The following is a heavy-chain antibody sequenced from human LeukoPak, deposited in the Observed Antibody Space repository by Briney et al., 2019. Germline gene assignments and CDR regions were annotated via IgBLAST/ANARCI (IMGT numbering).Heavy chain of an antibody. CDR2: IYYSGST. V-gene: IGHV4-59*01. Sequence: SETLSLTCTVSGGSISSYYWSWIRQPPGKGLEWIGYIYYSGSTNYNPSLKSRVTISVDTSKNQFSLKLSSVTSADTAVYYCARVSAATIDYWGQGTLVTVSS. CDR1: GGSISSYY. CDR3: ARVSAATIDY. J-gene: IGHJ4*02. D-gene: IGHD2-15*01.